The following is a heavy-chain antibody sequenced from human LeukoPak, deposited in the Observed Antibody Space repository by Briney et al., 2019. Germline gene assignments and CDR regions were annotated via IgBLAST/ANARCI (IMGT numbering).Heavy chain of an antibody. CDR1: GFTFSSYA. D-gene: IGHD3-3*01. CDR3: AKSGTPVLRFLEWLFDY. Sequence: AGGSLRLSCAASGFTFSSYAMSWVRQAPGKGLEWVSAISGSGGSTYYADSVKGRFTISRDNSKNTLYLQMNSLRAEDTAVYYCAKSGTPVLRFLEWLFDYWGQGTLVTVSS. CDR2: ISGSGGST. J-gene: IGHJ4*02. V-gene: IGHV3-23*01.